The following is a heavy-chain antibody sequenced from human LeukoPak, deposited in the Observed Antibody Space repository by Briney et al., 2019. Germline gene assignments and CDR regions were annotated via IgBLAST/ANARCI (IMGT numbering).Heavy chain of an antibody. J-gene: IGHJ6*02. Sequence: PGGSLRLSCAASGFTFSNYAMNWVRQTPGKGLEWVSAISGSGGITYYADSVKGRFTISRDNSMNTLYLQMNSLRAEDTAVYYCAKSSSRLYYYYGMDVWGQGTTVTVSS. CDR3: AKSSSRLYYYYGMDV. CDR1: GFTFSNYA. V-gene: IGHV3-23*01. CDR2: ISGSGGIT. D-gene: IGHD6-19*01.